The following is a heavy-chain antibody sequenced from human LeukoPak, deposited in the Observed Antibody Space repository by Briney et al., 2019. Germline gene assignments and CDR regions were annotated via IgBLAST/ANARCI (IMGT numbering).Heavy chain of an antibody. D-gene: IGHD5-24*01. J-gene: IGHJ3*02. V-gene: IGHV5-51*01. CDR2: IYPGDSDT. CDR3: AKTRDGFLSGAFDI. Sequence: GESLKISCKGSGYSFTSYWIGWVRQMPGKGLEWMGIIYPGDSDTRYSPSFQGQVTISADKSISITYLQWSSLKASDTAMYYCAKTRDGFLSGAFDIWGQGTMLTVSS. CDR1: GYSFTSYW.